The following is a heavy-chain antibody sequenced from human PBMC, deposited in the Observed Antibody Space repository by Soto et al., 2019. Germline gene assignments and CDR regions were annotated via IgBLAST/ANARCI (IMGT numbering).Heavy chain of an antibody. D-gene: IGHD3-10*01. V-gene: IGHV3-23*01. Sequence: GGSLRLSCAASGFNFNHYTMSWVRQVPGKGLESVSGISGSDGPIYYADSVKGRFTISRDNSQNTLYLEMGSLRTDDMAIYYCARSLEGSGNYHKPLYFYSWGPGTLVTVSS. CDR1: GFNFNHYT. CDR3: ARSLEGSGNYHKPLYFYS. J-gene: IGHJ4*02. CDR2: ISGSDGPI.